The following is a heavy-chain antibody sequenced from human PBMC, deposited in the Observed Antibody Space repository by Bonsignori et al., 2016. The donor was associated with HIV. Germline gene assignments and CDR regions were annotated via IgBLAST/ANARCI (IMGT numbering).Heavy chain of an antibody. CDR2: ISAYNGNT. CDR3: ASGGLSWRYYDFWSGPDY. V-gene: IGHV1-18*01. Sequence: WVRQAPGQGLEWMGWISAYNGNTNYAQKLQGRVTMTTDTSTSTAYMELRSLRSDDTAVYYCASGGLSWRYYDFWSGPDYWGQGTLVTVSS. D-gene: IGHD3-3*01. J-gene: IGHJ4*02.